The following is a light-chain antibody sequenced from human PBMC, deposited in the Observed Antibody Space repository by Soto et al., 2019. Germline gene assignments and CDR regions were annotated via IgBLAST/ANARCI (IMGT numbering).Light chain of an antibody. Sequence: AIRMTQSPFSLSASVGDRVTITCWASQGISSYLAWYQQKPAKAPKLFIYYASSLQSVVPSRFSGSGSGTDYTLTLSSLQPEDFATYYCQQYYSTPFGGGTKVEIK. CDR1: QGISSY. V-gene: IGKV1D-43*01. CDR2: YAS. J-gene: IGKJ4*01. CDR3: QQYYSTP.